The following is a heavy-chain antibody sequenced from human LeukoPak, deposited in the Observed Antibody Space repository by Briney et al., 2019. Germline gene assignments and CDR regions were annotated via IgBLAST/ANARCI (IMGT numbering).Heavy chain of an antibody. Sequence: ASVKVSCKASGYTFTGYYMHWVRQAPGQGLEWTGWISPNSGGTNYAQKFQGRVTMTRDTSISTAYMELSRLRSDDTAVYYCARVVVPAAMANWFDPWGQGTLVTVSS. J-gene: IGHJ5*02. CDR2: ISPNSGGT. D-gene: IGHD2-2*01. V-gene: IGHV1-2*02. CDR3: ARVVVPAAMANWFDP. CDR1: GYTFTGYY.